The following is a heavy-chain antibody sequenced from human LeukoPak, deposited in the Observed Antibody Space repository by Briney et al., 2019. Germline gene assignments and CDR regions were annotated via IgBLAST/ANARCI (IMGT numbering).Heavy chain of an antibody. Sequence: GGSLRLSCAASGFSFSYYAMTWVRQAQGKGLEWVSVITAGGRETYYADSAKGRFTISSDNSKNILYLEMNNLRVEDTAVYFCAKDLRGGPMRYFDYWGQGTLVTVSA. CDR2: ITAGGRET. V-gene: IGHV3-23*01. D-gene: IGHD3-10*01. J-gene: IGHJ4*02. CDR1: GFSFSYYA. CDR3: AKDLRGGPMRYFDY.